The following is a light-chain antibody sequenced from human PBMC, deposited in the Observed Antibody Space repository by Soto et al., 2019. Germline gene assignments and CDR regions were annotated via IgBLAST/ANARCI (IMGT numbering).Light chain of an antibody. V-gene: IGLV4-69*01. CDR1: SGHSSYA. J-gene: IGLJ3*02. CDR3: QTWGTGIRV. Sequence: QPVLTQSPSASASLGASVKLTCTLSSGHSSYAIAWHQQQPEKGPRYLMKLNSDGSHSKGDGIPDRFSGSSSGAERYLTIYSLQSEDEADYYCQTWGTGIRVVGGGTKLTVL. CDR2: LNSDGSH.